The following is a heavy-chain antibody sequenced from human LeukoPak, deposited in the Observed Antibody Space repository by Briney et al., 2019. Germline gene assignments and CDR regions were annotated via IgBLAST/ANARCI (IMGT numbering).Heavy chain of an antibody. J-gene: IGHJ5*02. D-gene: IGHD2-8*01. Sequence: SQTLSLTCAISGDSVSSNRASWTWIRQSPSSGLEWLGWTYYRSKWYNDYAVSLKSRISINPDTSKNQFSLQLNSVTAEDTAVYYCAREYAWFDPWGQGTLVTVSS. CDR3: AREYAWFDP. V-gene: IGHV6-1*01. CDR1: GDSVSSNRAS. CDR2: TYYRSKWYN.